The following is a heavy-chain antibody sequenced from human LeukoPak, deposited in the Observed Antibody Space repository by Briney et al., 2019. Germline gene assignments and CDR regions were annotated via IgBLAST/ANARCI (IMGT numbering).Heavy chain of an antibody. J-gene: IGHJ4*02. CDR3: ARYRYSSSWYLAH. V-gene: IGHV4-39*01. Sequence: PSETLSLTCTVSGGSISSSSYYWGWIRQPPGKGLEWIGSIYYSGSTYYNPSLKSRVTISVDTSKNQFSLKLSSVTAADTAVYYCARYRYSSSWYLAHWGQGTLVTVSS. D-gene: IGHD6-13*01. CDR1: GGSISSSSYY. CDR2: IYYSGST.